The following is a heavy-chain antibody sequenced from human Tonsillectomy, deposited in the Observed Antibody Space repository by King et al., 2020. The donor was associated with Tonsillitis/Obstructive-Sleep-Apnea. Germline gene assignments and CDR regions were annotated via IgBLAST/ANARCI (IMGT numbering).Heavy chain of an antibody. J-gene: IGHJ4*02. V-gene: IGHV5-51*03. Sequence: VQLVESGAEVKKPGESLKISCKGSGYSFTNYWIGWVRQMPGKGLEWRGIIYPGDSDTRYSPSFQGQVNISADKSISTAYLQWSSLKASDTAMYYCARPIRDMATIYFDHWGQGPLVSVSS. CDR3: ARPIRDMATIYFDH. CDR1: GYSFTNYW. D-gene: IGHD5-24*01. CDR2: IYPGDSDT.